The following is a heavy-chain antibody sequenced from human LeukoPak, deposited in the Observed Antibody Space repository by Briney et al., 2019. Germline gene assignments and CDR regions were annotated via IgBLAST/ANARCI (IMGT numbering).Heavy chain of an antibody. CDR2: IIPIFGTA. J-gene: IGHJ3*02. Sequence: SVKVSCKASGGTFSSYAISWVRQAPGQGLEWMGGIIPIFGTANYAQKFQGRVTITTDESTSTAYMELSSLRSEDTAVYYCARGMLITGATNAFDIWGQGTTVTVSS. CDR3: ARGMLITGATNAFDI. D-gene: IGHD1-7*01. CDR1: GGTFSSYA. V-gene: IGHV1-69*05.